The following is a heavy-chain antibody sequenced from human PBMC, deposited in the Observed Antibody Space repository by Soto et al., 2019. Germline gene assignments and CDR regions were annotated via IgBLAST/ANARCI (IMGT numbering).Heavy chain of an antibody. D-gene: IGHD1-1*01. CDR3: ARGRYGDY. CDR1: GYTFTSYG. V-gene: IGHV1-18*01. J-gene: IGHJ4*02. Sequence: QVHLVQSGAEVKKPGASVKVSCKASGYTFTSYGITWVRQAPGQGLEWMGWISAHKGNTDYAQKLQGRVSVTRDTSTSTAYMELRSLRSDDTAVYYCARGRYGDYWGQGALVTVSS. CDR2: ISAHKGNT.